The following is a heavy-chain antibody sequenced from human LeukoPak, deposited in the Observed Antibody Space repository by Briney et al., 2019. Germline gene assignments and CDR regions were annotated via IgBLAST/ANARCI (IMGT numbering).Heavy chain of an antibody. J-gene: IGHJ4*02. CDR2: ISAYNGNT. Sequence: ASVKVSCKASGCTFTSYGISWVRQAPGQGLEWMGWISAYNGNTNYAQKLQGRVTMTTDTSTSTAYMELRSLRSDDTAVYYCARAPYYDFWSGYSKYYFDYWGQGTLVTVSS. CDR1: GCTFTSYG. CDR3: ARAPYYDFWSGYSKYYFDY. D-gene: IGHD3-3*01. V-gene: IGHV1-18*01.